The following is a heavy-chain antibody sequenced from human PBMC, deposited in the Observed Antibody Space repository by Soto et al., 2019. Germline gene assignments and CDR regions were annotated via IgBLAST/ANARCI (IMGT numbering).Heavy chain of an antibody. CDR2: ISSSGSTI. Sequence: GESLKISCAASGFTFSDYYMSWIRQAPGKGLEWVSYISSSGSTIYYADSVKGRFTISRDNAKNSLYLQMNSLRAEDTAVYYCARVEWRCSSTSCCYFDYWGQGTLVTVSS. J-gene: IGHJ4*02. CDR1: GFTFSDYY. CDR3: ARVEWRCSSTSCCYFDY. V-gene: IGHV3-11*01. D-gene: IGHD2-2*01.